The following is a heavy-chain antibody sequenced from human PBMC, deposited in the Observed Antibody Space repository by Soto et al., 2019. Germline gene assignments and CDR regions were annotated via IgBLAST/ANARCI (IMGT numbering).Heavy chain of an antibody. CDR3: ARDFCGGDCSDDYYYYALDV. Sequence: PSETLSLTCSVSGGSVSSGSYYWSWIRQPPGKGLEWIGYIYYSGSTSYNPSLKSRVTISVDTSKNQFYLNLSSVTAADTAVYYCARDFCGGDCSDDYYYYALDVWGQGTTVTVSS. CDR1: GGSVSSGSYY. J-gene: IGHJ6*02. V-gene: IGHV4-61*01. D-gene: IGHD2-21*02. CDR2: IYYSGST.